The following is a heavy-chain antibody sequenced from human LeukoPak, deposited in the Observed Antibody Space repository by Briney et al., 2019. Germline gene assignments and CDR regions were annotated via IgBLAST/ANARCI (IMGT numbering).Heavy chain of an antibody. J-gene: IGHJ5*02. CDR1: GYSLSEFS. D-gene: IGHD2-2*01. CDR2: INPNSGGT. Sequence: ASVKVSCKVSGYSLSEFSMHWARQAPGQGLEWMGWINPNSGGTNYAQKFQGRVTMTRDTSISTAYMELSRLRSDDTAVYYCARDRWDIVVVPAATNWFDPWGQGTLVTVSS. V-gene: IGHV1-2*02. CDR3: ARDRWDIVVVPAATNWFDP.